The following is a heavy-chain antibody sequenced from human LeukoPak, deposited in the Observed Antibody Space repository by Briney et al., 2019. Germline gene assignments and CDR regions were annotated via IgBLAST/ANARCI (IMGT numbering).Heavy chain of an antibody. CDR3: AKHYMGSSYNRGLDY. D-gene: IGHD3-10*01. CDR2: IYYSGYT. CDR1: GGSISSSSYY. J-gene: IGHJ4*02. V-gene: IGHV4-39*01. Sequence: SETLSLTCTVSGGSISSSSYYWGWIRQPPGKGLEWIGSIYYSGYTYYNPSLESRVTISVDTSKNQFSLKLSSVTAADTAIYYCAKHYMGSSYNRGLDYWGQGTLVTVSS.